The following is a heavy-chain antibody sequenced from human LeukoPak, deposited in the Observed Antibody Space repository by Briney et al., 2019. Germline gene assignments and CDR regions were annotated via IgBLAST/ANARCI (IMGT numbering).Heavy chain of an antibody. CDR3: ARVRERLLWFGLFDY. CDR2: IIPIFGTA. D-gene: IGHD3-10*01. Sequence: AASVKVSCKASGGTFIIYAISWVRQAPGQGLEWMGGIIPIFGTANYAQKFQGRVTITADESTSTAYMELSSLRSEDTAVYYCARVRERLLWFGLFDYWGQGTLVTVSS. V-gene: IGHV1-69*13. J-gene: IGHJ4*02. CDR1: GGTFIIYA.